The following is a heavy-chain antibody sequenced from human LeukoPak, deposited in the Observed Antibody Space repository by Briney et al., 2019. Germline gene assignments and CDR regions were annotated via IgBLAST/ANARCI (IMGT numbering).Heavy chain of an antibody. Sequence: ASVKVSCKASGYTFTSYDINWVRQATGQGLEWMGWMNPNSGNTGYAQKFQGRVTMTRNTSISTAYMELSSLRSEDTAVYYCARVLKIVPAAPYYYYYGMDVWGQGTTVTVSS. CDR2: MNPNSGNT. D-gene: IGHD2-2*01. CDR1: GYTFTSYD. CDR3: ARVLKIVPAAPYYYYYGMDV. J-gene: IGHJ6*02. V-gene: IGHV1-8*01.